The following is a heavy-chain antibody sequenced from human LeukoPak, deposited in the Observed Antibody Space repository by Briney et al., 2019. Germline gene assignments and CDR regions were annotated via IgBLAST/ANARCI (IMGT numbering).Heavy chain of an antibody. V-gene: IGHV4-39*01. CDR1: GGSISSSSYY. D-gene: IGHD6-13*01. J-gene: IGHJ4*02. CDR3: VTSYSSSWYLKFDY. CDR2: FFYSGST. Sequence: SEALSLTCTVPGGSISSSSYYWGWIRQPPGKGLEWIGSFFYSGSTYYNPSLKSRVTISVDTSKNQFSLKLSSLTAADTAVYYCVTSYSSSWYLKFDYWGQGTLVTVSS.